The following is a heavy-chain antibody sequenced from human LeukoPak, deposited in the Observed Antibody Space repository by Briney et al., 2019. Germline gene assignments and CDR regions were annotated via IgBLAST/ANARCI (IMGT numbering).Heavy chain of an antibody. CDR2: ISGSGGST. J-gene: IGHJ4*02. CDR1: GFTFSSYA. Sequence: PGGSLRLSCAASGFTFSSYAMSWVRQAPGKGLEWVSAISGSGGSTYYADSVKGRFTISRDNSKNTLYLQMNSLRAEDTAVYYCARDTNYYYDSSGLGYWGQGTLVTVSS. V-gene: IGHV3-23*01. D-gene: IGHD3-22*01. CDR3: ARDTNYYYDSSGLGY.